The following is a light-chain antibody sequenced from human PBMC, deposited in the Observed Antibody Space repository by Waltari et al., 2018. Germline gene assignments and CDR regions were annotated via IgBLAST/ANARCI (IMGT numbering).Light chain of an antibody. CDR1: SHDVGVYNY. CDR3: SSYISSSTLEL. CDR2: DVS. Sequence: SALTQPASVSGSPGTSIPISCTGTSHDVGVYNYAPSYQQHPCKSPKRMIFDVSNRPSGFSNRFSGSESGNTASLTISGLQAEDEADYYCSSYISSSTLELFGGGTSLTVL. V-gene: IGLV2-14*03. J-gene: IGLJ2*01.